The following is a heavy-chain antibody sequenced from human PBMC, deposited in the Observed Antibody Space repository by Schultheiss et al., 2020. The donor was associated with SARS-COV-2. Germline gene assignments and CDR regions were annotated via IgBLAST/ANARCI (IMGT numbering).Heavy chain of an antibody. V-gene: IGHV3-7*01. CDR1: GFTFNKYK. CDR2: INQDGRVR. CDR3: ARDPPQLPVEYFHH. D-gene: IGHD1-26*01. Sequence: GGSLRLSCAASGFTFNKYKMDWVRQAPGKGLQWVAKINQDGRVRDYADSVKGRFTISRDNAKNSLYLQVNSLRAEDTAVYYCARDPPQLPVEYFHHWGQGTLVTVSS. J-gene: IGHJ1*01.